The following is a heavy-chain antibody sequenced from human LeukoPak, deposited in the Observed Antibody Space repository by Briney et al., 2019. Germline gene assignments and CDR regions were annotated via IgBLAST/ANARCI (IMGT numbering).Heavy chain of an antibody. CDR3: ARRPFPYCSSTSCYLYYMDV. CDR2: ISSSSSYI. V-gene: IGHV3-21*01. CDR1: GFTFSSYS. J-gene: IGHJ6*03. D-gene: IGHD2-2*01. Sequence: GGSLRLSCAASGFTFSSYSMNWVRQAPGKGLEWVSSISSSSSYIYYADSVKGRFTISRDNAKNTLYLQMNSLRAEDTAVYYCARRPFPYCSSTSCYLYYMDVWGKGTTVTVSS.